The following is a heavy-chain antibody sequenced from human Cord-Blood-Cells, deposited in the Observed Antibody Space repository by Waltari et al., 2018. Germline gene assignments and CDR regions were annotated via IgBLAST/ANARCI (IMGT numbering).Heavy chain of an antibody. D-gene: IGHD3-9*01. Sequence: EVQLVESGGGLVQPGGSLRLSCAASGFTFRSYAMSWVRQAPGKGLEWVSAISGSGGSTYYADSVKGRFTISRDNSKNTLYLQMNSLRAEDTAVYYCAKDPDYDILTGYYWFDPWGQGTLVTVSS. V-gene: IGHV3-23*04. CDR2: ISGSGGST. J-gene: IGHJ5*02. CDR3: AKDPDYDILTGYYWFDP. CDR1: GFTFRSYA.